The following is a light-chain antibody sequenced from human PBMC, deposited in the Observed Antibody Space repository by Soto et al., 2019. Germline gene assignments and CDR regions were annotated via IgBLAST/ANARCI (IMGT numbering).Light chain of an antibody. CDR2: AAS. V-gene: IGKV1-16*01. CDR3: QHYNSYSEA. Sequence: DIQTTQSPSSLSAPVGDRVAITFRASQSISTYLNWFQQKPGKAPELLIYAASTLQSGVPSRFSGSGSGTEFTLTISSLQPDDFATYYCQHYNSYSEAFGQGTKVDI. J-gene: IGKJ1*01. CDR1: QSISTY.